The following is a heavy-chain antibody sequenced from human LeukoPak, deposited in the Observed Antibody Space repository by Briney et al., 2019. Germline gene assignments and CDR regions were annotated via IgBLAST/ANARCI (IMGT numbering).Heavy chain of an antibody. V-gene: IGHV4-59*11. J-gene: IGHJ5*02. D-gene: IGHD2-2*01. Sequence: PSETLSLTCTVSGGSISSHYWSWIRQPPGKGLEWIGYIYYSGSTNYNPSLKSRVTISVDTSKNQFSLKLSSVTAADTAVYYCASGEPYCSSTSCYNNWFDPWGQGTLVTVSS. CDR3: ASGEPYCSSTSCYNNWFDP. CDR1: GGSISSHY. CDR2: IYYSGST.